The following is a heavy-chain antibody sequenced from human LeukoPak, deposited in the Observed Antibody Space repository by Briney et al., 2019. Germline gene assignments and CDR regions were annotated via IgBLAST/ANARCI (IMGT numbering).Heavy chain of an antibody. V-gene: IGHV1-2*02. CDR1: GYTFTDHY. Sequence: GASVKVSCKASGYTFTDHYMHWVRQAPGQGLEWMGWVIPNSGGTHYAQNFQGRVTMTRDTSISTAYKELSRLTSDDTAVYYCASGGSDFNFWGQGALVTVSS. D-gene: IGHD4-23*01. J-gene: IGHJ4*02. CDR2: VIPNSGGT. CDR3: ASGGSDFNF.